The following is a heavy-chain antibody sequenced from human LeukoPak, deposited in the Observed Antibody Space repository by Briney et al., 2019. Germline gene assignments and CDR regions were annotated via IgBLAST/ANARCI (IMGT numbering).Heavy chain of an antibody. Sequence: GGSLRLSCAASGFTLTYYAMHWVRQAPGEGLEWGAVTSYDGNKKYYADSVQGRFTISRDSSKNTLYLQMSSLRAEDTAVYYCARSSYDYGGIEGPFDYWGQGTLVTVSS. CDR3: ARSSYDYGGIEGPFDY. D-gene: IGHD4-23*01. CDR2: TSYDGNKK. V-gene: IGHV3-30*15. J-gene: IGHJ4*02. CDR1: GFTLTYYA.